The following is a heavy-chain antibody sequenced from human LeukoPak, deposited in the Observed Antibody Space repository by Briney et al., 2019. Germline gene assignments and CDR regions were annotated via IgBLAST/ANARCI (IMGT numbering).Heavy chain of an antibody. Sequence: SETLSLTCTVSGGSISSYYWSWIRQPPGKGLEWIGYIYYSGSTNYNPSLKSRVTISVDTSKNQFSLKLSSATAADTAVYYCASTSVFSYYYMDVWGKGTTVTISS. V-gene: IGHV4-59*01. J-gene: IGHJ6*03. CDR3: ASTSVFSYYYMDV. D-gene: IGHD2/OR15-2a*01. CDR1: GGSISSYY. CDR2: IYYSGST.